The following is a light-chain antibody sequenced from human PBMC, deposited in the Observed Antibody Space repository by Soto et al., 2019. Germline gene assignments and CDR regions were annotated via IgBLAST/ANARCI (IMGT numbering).Light chain of an antibody. Sequence: QSALTQPPSVSGAPGQRVTISCTGSSSNFGAGYDVHWYQQLPGTAPKILIYGNTNRPSGVPDRFSGSKSGTSASLAITGVHAEDEDADYCQSYGGGLSGLVFGGGTKVTVL. CDR2: GNT. J-gene: IGLJ2*01. CDR3: QSYGGGLSGLV. CDR1: SSNFGAGYD. V-gene: IGLV1-40*01.